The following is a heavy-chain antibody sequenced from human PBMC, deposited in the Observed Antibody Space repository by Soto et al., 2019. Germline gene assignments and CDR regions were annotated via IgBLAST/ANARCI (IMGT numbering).Heavy chain of an antibody. D-gene: IGHD6-13*01. V-gene: IGHV1-18*01. CDR3: ARDRASSWSDFLGYYYYGMDV. J-gene: IGHJ6*02. CDR2: ISAYNGNT. CDR1: GYTFTSYG. Sequence: QVQLVQSGAEVKKPGASVKVSCKASGYTFTSYGISWVRQAPGQGLEWMGWISAYNGNTNYAQKLQGRVTMTTDTSTSTAYMELRSLRSDDTAVYYCARDRASSWSDFLGYYYYGMDVWGQGTTVTVSS.